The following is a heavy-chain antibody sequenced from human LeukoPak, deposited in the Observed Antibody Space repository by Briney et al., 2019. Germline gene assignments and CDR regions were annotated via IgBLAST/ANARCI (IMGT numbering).Heavy chain of an antibody. V-gene: IGHV4-38-2*02. CDR3: ASPGGYSYGYNY. CDR1: GYSISSGYY. J-gene: IGHJ4*02. D-gene: IGHD5-18*01. Sequence: PPETLSLTCTVSGYSISSGYYWGWIRQPPGKGLEWIGSIYHSGSTYYNPSLKSRVTISVDTSKNQFSLKLSSVTAADTAVYYCASPGGYSYGYNYWGQGTLVTVSS. CDR2: IYHSGST.